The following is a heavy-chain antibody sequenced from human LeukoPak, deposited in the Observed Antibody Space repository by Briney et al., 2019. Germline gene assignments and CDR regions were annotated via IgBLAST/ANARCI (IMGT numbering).Heavy chain of an antibody. CDR1: GFTFSNSW. J-gene: IGHJ5*02. Sequence: QPGGSLRLSCAASGFTFSNSWMTWVRQAPGKGLEWVASISPDGGEIHYVDSVKGRFTISRDNDKNSLYLQMNSLKAEDTAVYYCARDRGSGSRELFDPWGQGTLVTVSS. D-gene: IGHD3-10*01. V-gene: IGHV3-7*01. CDR2: ISPDGGEI. CDR3: ARDRGSGSRELFDP.